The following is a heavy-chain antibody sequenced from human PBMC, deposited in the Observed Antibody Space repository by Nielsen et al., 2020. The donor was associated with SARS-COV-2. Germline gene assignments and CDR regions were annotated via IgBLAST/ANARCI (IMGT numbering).Heavy chain of an antibody. V-gene: IGHV3-7*03. CDR1: GFTFSSYW. D-gene: IGHD2-21*02. CDR3: ARISDSAWYFDY. Sequence: GGSLRLSCAASGFTFSSYWMSWVRQAPGKGLEWVANIKGDGSEKYYVDSVKGRFIISRDNAKNSLYLQMNGLRVEDTAVYYCARISDSAWYFDYWGQGTLVTVSS. CDR2: IKGDGSEK. J-gene: IGHJ4*02.